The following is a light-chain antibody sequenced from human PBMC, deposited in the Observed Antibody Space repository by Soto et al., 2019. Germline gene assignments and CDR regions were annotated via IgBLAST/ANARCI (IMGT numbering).Light chain of an antibody. J-gene: IGLJ3*02. CDR2: EVN. CDR3: YSNAGSGTLV. Sequence: QSALTQPASVSGSPGQSIAISCIGTSSDVGNYNLVSWYQHHPGKAPKLVIYEVNKRPSGISDRFSGSKSGNTASLSISGLQAEDEADYYCYSNAGSGTLVFGGGTKLTVL. V-gene: IGLV2-23*02. CDR1: SSDVGNYNL.